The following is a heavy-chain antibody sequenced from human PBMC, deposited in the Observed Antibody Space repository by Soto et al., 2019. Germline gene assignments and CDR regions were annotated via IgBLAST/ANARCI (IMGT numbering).Heavy chain of an antibody. CDR3: AKDRRIGVYCSSTSCLNFDY. CDR1: GFTFSSYG. Sequence: GSRRFSCAASGFTFSSYGMHWVRQAPGKGLEWVAVISYDGSNKYYADSVKGRFTISRDNSKNTLYLQMNSLRAEDTAVYYCAKDRRIGVYCSSTSCLNFDYWGQGTLVTVSS. CDR2: ISYDGSNK. J-gene: IGHJ4*02. D-gene: IGHD2-2*01. V-gene: IGHV3-30*18.